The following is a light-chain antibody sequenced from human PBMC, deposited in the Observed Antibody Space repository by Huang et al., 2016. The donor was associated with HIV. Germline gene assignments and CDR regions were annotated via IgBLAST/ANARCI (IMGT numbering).Light chain of an antibody. V-gene: IGKV3-11*01. CDR1: QSVSSY. CDR3: QQRTNWPTWT. J-gene: IGKJ1*01. CDR2: DAS. Sequence: EIVLTQSPATLSLSPGERATLSCRASQSVSSYLAWYQQKPGQAPMLLIYDASNRATGIPARFSGSGSWTDFTITISSLEPEDFAVYYCQQRTNWPTWTFGQGTKVEIK.